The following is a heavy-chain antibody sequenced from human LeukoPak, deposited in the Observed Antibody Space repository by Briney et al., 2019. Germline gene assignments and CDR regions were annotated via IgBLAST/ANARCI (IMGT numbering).Heavy chain of an antibody. CDR1: GYTSTGYY. D-gene: IGHD6-19*01. J-gene: IGHJ4*02. Sequence: GASVKVSCKASGYTSTGYYMHWVRQAPGQGLEWMGWINPNSGGTNYAQKFQGRVTMTRDTSISTAYMELSRLRSDDTAVYYCAREQDVAVAGFDYWGQGTLVTVSS. V-gene: IGHV1-2*02. CDR3: AREQDVAVAGFDY. CDR2: INPNSGGT.